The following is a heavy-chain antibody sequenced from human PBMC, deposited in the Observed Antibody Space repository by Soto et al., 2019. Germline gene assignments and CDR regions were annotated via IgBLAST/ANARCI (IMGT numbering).Heavy chain of an antibody. CDR2: LSSDGSDT. D-gene: IGHD2-15*01. J-gene: IGHJ6*02. CDR1: GFTFSSYA. Sequence: QLLESGGGLVQPGGSLRLSCAASGFTFSSYAMTWVRQAPGKGLEWVSSLSSDGSDTRYADSVKGRFTISRDNAKNTLYLQMNSLRAEDTAVYYCGGSAADVWGQGTPVTVSS. V-gene: IGHV3-74*02. CDR3: GGSAADV.